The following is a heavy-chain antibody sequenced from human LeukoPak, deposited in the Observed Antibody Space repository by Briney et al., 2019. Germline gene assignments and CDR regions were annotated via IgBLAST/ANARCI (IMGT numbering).Heavy chain of an antibody. CDR1: GSTVSSNY. CDR3: ARAPGVRYYYYMDV. D-gene: IGHD2-8*01. J-gene: IGHJ6*03. V-gene: IGHV3-20*04. CDR2: VNWNGGST. Sequence: GGSLRLSCAASGSTVSSNYMSWVRQAPGKGLEWVSGVNWNGGSTGYADSVKGRFTISRDNAKNSLYLQMNSLRAEDTALYYCARAPGVRYYYYMDVWGKGTTVTVSS.